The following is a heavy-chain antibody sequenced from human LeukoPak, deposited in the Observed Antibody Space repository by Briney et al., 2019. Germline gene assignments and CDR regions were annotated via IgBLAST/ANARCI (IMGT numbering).Heavy chain of an antibody. Sequence: GGSLRLSCAASGFTFSSYAMSWVRQPPGKGLEWVSAISGSGGSTYYADSVKGRFNNSRDNSKNTLYLHMNSLSAEHAAVFYSARGQRVSSSWYGCFDPWGQGTLVTVSS. CDR3: ARGQRVSSSWYGCFDP. V-gene: IGHV3-23*01. D-gene: IGHD6-13*01. J-gene: IGHJ5*02. CDR2: ISGSGGST. CDR1: GFTFSSYA.